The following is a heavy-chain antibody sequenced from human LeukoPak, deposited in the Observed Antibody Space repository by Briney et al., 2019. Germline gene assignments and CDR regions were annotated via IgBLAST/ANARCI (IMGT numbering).Heavy chain of an antibody. Sequence: GGSLRLSCAASGFTFSSYAMHWVRQAPGKGLEWVAVISYDGSNKYYADSVKGRFTISRDNSKNTLYLQMNSLRAEDTAVYYCARARYCSSTSCYFRFLYGRENWFDPWGQGTLVTVSS. CDR3: ARARYCSSTSCYFRFLYGRENWFDP. V-gene: IGHV3-30*04. CDR2: ISYDGSNK. CDR1: GFTFSSYA. J-gene: IGHJ5*02. D-gene: IGHD2-2*01.